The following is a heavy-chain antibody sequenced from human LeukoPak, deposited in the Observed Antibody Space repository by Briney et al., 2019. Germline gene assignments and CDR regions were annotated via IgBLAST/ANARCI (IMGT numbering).Heavy chain of an antibody. CDR2: INLNSGDT. CDR3: ARDLTRLDVDDY. D-gene: IGHD4-11*01. V-gene: IGHV1-2*02. Sequence: ASAKVSCKASGYTFTAYYIHWVRQAPGQGLEWMAWINLNSGDTNYAQKFLGRVTVTSDTSISTAYMELSRLTSDDTAVYYCARDLTRLDVDDYWGQGTLVTVSS. J-gene: IGHJ4*02. CDR1: GYTFTAYY.